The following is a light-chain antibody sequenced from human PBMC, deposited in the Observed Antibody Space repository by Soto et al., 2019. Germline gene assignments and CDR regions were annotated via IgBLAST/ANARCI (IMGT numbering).Light chain of an antibody. CDR2: LNSDGSH. CDR1: SGHSSYA. Sequence: QPVLTQSPSASASLGASVKLTCTLSSGHSSYAIAWHQQQPEKGPRYLMKLNSDGSHSKGDGIPDRFSGSSSGAERYLTISSLQSEDEADYYCKTWGTGIPVVFGGGTKLTVL. V-gene: IGLV4-69*01. CDR3: KTWGTGIPVV. J-gene: IGLJ2*01.